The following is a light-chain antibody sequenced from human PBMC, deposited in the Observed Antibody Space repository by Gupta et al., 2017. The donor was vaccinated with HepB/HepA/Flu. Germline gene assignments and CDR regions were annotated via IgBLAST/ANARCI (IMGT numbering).Light chain of an antibody. V-gene: IGLV2-14*03. CDR3: SSYSNTDTLLL. J-gene: IGLJ2*01. CDR2: DVT. CDR1: SNDIGGYDS. Sequence: QSALTQPASVSGSPGQSITISCPGSSNDIGGYDSVSWYQQDPGQAPKLLIYDVTNRPSGVSNRFSGSKYGNTASLTISGLQAEDEADYYCSSYSNTDTLLLFGGGTKLTVL.